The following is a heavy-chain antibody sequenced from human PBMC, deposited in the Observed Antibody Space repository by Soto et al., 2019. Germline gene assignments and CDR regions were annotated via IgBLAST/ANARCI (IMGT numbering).Heavy chain of an antibody. Sequence: PSETLSLTCPVSGDSIGSSPYYWGWIRQPPEKGLEWIGTIYSNGITYYNPSLKSQVTISIYTSKNQFSLKLTSVTAADTAVYYCARHHCSRCPCYFEYCGQRILVTVSS. V-gene: IGHV4-39*01. CDR3: ARHHCSRCPCYFEY. J-gene: IGHJ4*02. CDR1: GDSIGSSPYY. D-gene: IGHD2-15*01. CDR2: IYSNGIT.